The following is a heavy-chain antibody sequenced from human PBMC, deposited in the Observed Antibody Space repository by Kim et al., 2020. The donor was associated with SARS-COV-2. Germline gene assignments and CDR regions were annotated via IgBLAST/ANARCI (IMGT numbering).Heavy chain of an antibody. CDR3: ARDLDSSGYEYYYYYGMDV. Sequence: GRFTISRDNAKNSLYLQMNSLRAEDTAVYYCARDLDSSGYEYYYYYGMDVWGQGTTVTVSS. J-gene: IGHJ6*02. V-gene: IGHV3-11*06. D-gene: IGHD3-22*01.